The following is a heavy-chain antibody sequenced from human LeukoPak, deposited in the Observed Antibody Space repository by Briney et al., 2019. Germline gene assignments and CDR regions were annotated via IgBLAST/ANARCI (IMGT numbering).Heavy chain of an antibody. CDR3: TKDRANDVLEYILY. CDR2: ISGSSDST. V-gene: IGHV3-23*01. Sequence: GGSLRLSCAASGFTFSNYAMTWVRQAPGKGLEWVSSISGSSDSTYYADSVKGRFTIFRDNSKNTLYLQMNSLRAEDTAVYYCTKDRANDVLEYILYRGQGTLVTVSS. CDR1: GFTFSNYA. D-gene: IGHD2-8*01. J-gene: IGHJ1*01.